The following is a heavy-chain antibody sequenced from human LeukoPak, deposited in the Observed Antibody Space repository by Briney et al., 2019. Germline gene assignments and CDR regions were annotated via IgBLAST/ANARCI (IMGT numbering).Heavy chain of an antibody. V-gene: IGHV5-51*01. CDR3: ASPQIHRDYYYGMDV. CDR2: IYPGDSDT. Sequence: GESLKISCKGSGYSFTSYWIGWVRQTPGKGLEWMGIIYPGDSDTRYSPSFQGQVTISADKSISTAYLQWSSLKASDTAMYYCASPQIHRDYYYGMDVWGQGTTVTVSS. CDR1: GYSFTSYW. D-gene: IGHD5-18*01. J-gene: IGHJ6*02.